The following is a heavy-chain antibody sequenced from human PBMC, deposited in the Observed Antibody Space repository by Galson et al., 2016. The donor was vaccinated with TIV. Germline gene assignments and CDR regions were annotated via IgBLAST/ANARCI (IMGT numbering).Heavy chain of an antibody. V-gene: IGHV1-3*04. Sequence: SVKVSCKASGYTFTTYAMHWVRRAPGQGLEWMGWINTGSGNTKYSQIFQGRVTITRDTSASTVYMELSSLSAEDTALYYCARAGGDYGISAFPFDYWGPGTQVTVSS. CDR2: INTGSGNT. J-gene: IGHJ4*02. CDR3: ARAGGDYGISAFPFDY. D-gene: IGHD4/OR15-4a*01. CDR1: GYTFTTYA.